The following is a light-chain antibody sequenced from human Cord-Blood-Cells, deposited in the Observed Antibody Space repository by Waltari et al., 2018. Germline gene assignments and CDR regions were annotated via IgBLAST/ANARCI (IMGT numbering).Light chain of an antibody. CDR2: DVS. CDR3: STYTSSSTLV. J-gene: IGLJ2*01. Sequence: QSALTQPASVSGSPGQSITISCTGTSSDVGGYNYDSWYQQHPGKAPRLMIYDVSNRPSGVSNRFSGSKSVNTASLTISGLQAEDEADYYCSTYTSSSTLVFGGGTKLTVL. CDR1: SSDVGGYNY. V-gene: IGLV2-14*01.